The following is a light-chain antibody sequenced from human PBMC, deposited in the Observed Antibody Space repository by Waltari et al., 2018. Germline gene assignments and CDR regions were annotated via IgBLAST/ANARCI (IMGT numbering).Light chain of an antibody. V-gene: IGKV3-20*01. CDR1: QIVSNNY. J-gene: IGKJ4*01. CDR3: HLYGSART. CDR2: GVS. Sequence: NVLTQSPGTLSLSPGERATLPCRASQIVSNNYLAWYQQQPGQAPRLLIYGVSSRATVIPDRFSGSGSGTDFTLTISRLEPEDSAVYFCHLYGSARTFGGGTKVEIK.